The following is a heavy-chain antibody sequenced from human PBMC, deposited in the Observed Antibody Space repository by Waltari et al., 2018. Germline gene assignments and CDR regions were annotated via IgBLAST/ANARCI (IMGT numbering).Heavy chain of an antibody. CDR3: ARALIGGDAFDI. CDR1: GFTFSSYW. V-gene: IGHV3-74*01. Sequence: EVQLVESGGGLVQPGGSLRLSCAASGFTFSSYWMHWVRQAPGKGLVGVSRINSDGSSTSYADSVKGRFTISRDNAKNTLYLQMNSLRAEDTAVYYCARALIGGDAFDIWGQGTMVTVSS. CDR2: INSDGSST. D-gene: IGHD2-8*01. J-gene: IGHJ3*02.